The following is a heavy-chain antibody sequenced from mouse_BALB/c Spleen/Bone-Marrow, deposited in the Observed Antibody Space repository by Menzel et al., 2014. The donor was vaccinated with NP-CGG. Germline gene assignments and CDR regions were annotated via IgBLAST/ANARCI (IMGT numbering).Heavy chain of an antibody. CDR3: ARGGLHYFDY. V-gene: IGHV1S41*01. D-gene: IGHD3-3*01. CDR1: GYTFTSYW. Sequence: DLVKPGASVKLSCKASGYTFTSYWINWIKQRPGQGLEWIGRIAPGSGSSYYNEMFEGKATLTVDTSSSPAYIPLSSLSSEDSSFYFCARGGLHYFDYWGQGTTLTVSS. CDR2: IAPGSGSS. J-gene: IGHJ2*01.